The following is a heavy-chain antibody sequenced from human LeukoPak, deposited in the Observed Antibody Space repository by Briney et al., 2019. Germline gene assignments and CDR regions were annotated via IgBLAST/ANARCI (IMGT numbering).Heavy chain of an antibody. CDR3: STGGHYFGS. V-gene: IGHV3-15*01. Sequence: GGSLRLSCAASGFILSNTWMSWVRQAPGKGLECVGRIKSQVDGGTTDYPAPVKGRFTISRDDSKNTLYLQMNSLKTEHTALYYCSTGGHYFGSWGQGTLVTVSS. CDR1: GFILSNTW. D-gene: IGHD1-26*01. CDR2: IKSQVDGGTT. J-gene: IGHJ4*02.